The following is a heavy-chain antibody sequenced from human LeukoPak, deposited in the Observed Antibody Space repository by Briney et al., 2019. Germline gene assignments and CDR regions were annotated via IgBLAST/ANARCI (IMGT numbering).Heavy chain of an antibody. V-gene: IGHV4-59*01. Sequence: PSETLSLTCTVSGGSISSYYWSWIRQPPGEGLEWIGYIYYSGSTNYNPSLKSRVTISVDTSKNQFSLKLSSVTAADTAVYYCAGGGVSGYYYYMDVWGKGTTVTVSS. CDR1: GGSISSYY. D-gene: IGHD1-26*01. CDR3: AGGGVSGYYYYMDV. CDR2: IYYSGST. J-gene: IGHJ6*03.